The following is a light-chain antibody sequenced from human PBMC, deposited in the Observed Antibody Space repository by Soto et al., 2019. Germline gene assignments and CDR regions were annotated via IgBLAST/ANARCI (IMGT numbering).Light chain of an antibody. CDR3: SSYTSSSTPDV. J-gene: IGLJ1*01. V-gene: IGLV2-14*03. CDR1: SSDVGGYNY. Sequence: ALTQPASVSGSPGQSITISCTGTSSDVGGYNYVSWYQQHPGKAPKLMIYEVSNRPSGDSDRFSGSKSGNTASLTISGLQAEDEADYYCSSYTSSSTPDVFGSGTKVTVL. CDR2: EVS.